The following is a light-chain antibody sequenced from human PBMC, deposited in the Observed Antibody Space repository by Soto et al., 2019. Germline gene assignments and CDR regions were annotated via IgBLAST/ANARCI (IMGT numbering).Light chain of an antibody. CDR2: LSS. CDR1: QSLLHSNGYTY. Sequence: DIVMTQSPLSLPVTPGEPASISCRSSQSLLHSNGYTYLDWYLQRPGQSPQLLIYLSSYRASGVPDRFSGSGSVTDFTLKISRVEAEDVGVYYCMQALQTPWTFGQGTKVEIK. J-gene: IGKJ1*01. CDR3: MQALQTPWT. V-gene: IGKV2-28*01.